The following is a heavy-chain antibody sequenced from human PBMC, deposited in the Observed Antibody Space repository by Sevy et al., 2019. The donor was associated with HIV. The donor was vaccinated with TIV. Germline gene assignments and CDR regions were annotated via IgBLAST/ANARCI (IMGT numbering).Heavy chain of an antibody. CDR1: GYTFNNYI. CDR2: VNTASGDT. Sequence: ASVKVSCKGSGYTFNNYIIYWVRQAPGQSLEWMGWVNTASGDTKYSQKSQGRVIITTDTSARTVYMELNNLRSEDTAFYFCARDFCSGGSCYSAFVYWGQGTLVTVSS. V-gene: IGHV1-3*04. D-gene: IGHD2-15*01. J-gene: IGHJ4*02. CDR3: ARDFCSGGSCYSAFVY.